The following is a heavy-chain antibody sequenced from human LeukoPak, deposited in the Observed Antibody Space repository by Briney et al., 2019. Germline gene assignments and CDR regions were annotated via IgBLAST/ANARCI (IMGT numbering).Heavy chain of an antibody. Sequence: GGSLRLSCVASGFTSTGYGMHWVRQAPGRGLEWVAFTLYDGSSQYYADSLRGRFTISRDNSKNTLFLQMNNVTHDDTAVYYCAKDLLLRQFVLDFWGQGTPVTVSS. CDR1: GFTSTGYG. J-gene: IGHJ4*02. V-gene: IGHV3-30*02. D-gene: IGHD5-24*01. CDR2: TLYDGSSQ. CDR3: AKDLLLRQFVLDF.